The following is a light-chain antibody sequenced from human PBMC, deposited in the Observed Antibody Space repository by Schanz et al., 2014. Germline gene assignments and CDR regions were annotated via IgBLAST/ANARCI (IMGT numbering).Light chain of an antibody. V-gene: IGKV3-20*01. CDR1: QSVSSSY. J-gene: IGKJ1*01. Sequence: EIVLTQSPGTLSLSPGERATLSCRASQSVSSSYLAWYQQKPGQASRLLIYGASSRATGIPDRFSGSGSGTDFTLTISRLEPEDFAVYYCQQYGSSWTFGQGTKVDMK. CDR3: QQYGSSWT. CDR2: GAS.